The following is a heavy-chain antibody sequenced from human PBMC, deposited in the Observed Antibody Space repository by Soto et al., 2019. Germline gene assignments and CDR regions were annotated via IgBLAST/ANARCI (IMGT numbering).Heavy chain of an antibody. J-gene: IGHJ4*02. D-gene: IGHD3-9*01. Sequence: QVKLVESGGDLVKPGGSVRLSCAASGFSFSDYFMAWVRQAPGKGLEWISLISSSGSATYYADAVKGRFTISRDNAKDSLYLQLSSLRAEDTAVYHCARRGVTGYYRSFDYWGQGALVTVSS. CDR1: GFSFSDYF. V-gene: IGHV3-11*01. CDR3: ARRGVTGYYRSFDY. CDR2: ISSSGSAT.